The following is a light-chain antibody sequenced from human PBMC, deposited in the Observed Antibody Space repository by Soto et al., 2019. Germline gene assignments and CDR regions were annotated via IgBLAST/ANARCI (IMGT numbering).Light chain of an antibody. V-gene: IGKV1-5*03. Sequence: DIQMTQSPSTLSASVGDRVTITCRASQSISTLFAWYQQKPGKAPKLLIYKASSLEGGVPSRFGGSGSGTLFNITISSLHPDDFATYYCQQYNTYPLTFGGGTTVDIK. CDR2: KAS. CDR1: QSISTL. CDR3: QQYNTYPLT. J-gene: IGKJ4*01.